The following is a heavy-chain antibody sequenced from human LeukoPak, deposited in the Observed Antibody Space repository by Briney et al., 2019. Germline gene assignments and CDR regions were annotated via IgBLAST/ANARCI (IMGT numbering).Heavy chain of an antibody. Sequence: SETLSLTCTVSGGSIYTSTYWGWIRQPPGKGLEWIGSMFYSGSTYYSPSLKSRVTMSVDRSKNQFSLKLSSVTAADTAVYYCARGTGIITSCSVWGQGTLVTVSS. CDR2: MFYSGST. V-gene: IGHV4-39*07. CDR3: ARGTGIITSCSV. CDR1: GGSIYTSTY. J-gene: IGHJ4*02. D-gene: IGHD2-2*01.